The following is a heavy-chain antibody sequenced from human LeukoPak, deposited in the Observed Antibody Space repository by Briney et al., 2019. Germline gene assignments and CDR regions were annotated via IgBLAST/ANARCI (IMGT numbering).Heavy chain of an antibody. CDR2: INHSGST. Sequence: SETLSLTCAVYGGSFSGYYWSWIRQPPGKGLEWIGEINHSGSTNYNPSLKSRVTMSVDTSKNQFSLKLSSVTAADTAVYYCASGYSGYDINWGQGTLVTVSS. D-gene: IGHD5-12*01. V-gene: IGHV4-34*01. CDR1: GGSFSGYY. CDR3: ASGYSGYDIN. J-gene: IGHJ4*02.